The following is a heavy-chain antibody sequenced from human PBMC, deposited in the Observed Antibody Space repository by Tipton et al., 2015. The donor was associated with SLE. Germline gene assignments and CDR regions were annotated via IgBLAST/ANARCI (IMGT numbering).Heavy chain of an antibody. CDR3: ARTAGRSVKLWYFDL. J-gene: IGHJ2*01. D-gene: IGHD5-18*01. Sequence: TLSLTCNVSVYSISSSHWWGWIRQPPGKGLEWIGHIYYGGTTYYNPSLKSRVTMSIDTSKNQFSLKLSSVTDVDTAVYYCARTAGRSVKLWYFDLWGRGALVTVSS. CDR2: IYYGGTT. V-gene: IGHV4-28*01. CDR1: VYSISSSHW.